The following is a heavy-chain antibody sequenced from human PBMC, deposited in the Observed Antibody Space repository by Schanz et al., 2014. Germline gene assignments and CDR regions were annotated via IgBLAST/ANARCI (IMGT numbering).Heavy chain of an antibody. J-gene: IGHJ4*02. D-gene: IGHD3-3*01. CDR2: IYSDGRT. V-gene: IGHV3-53*01. CDR1: GFTVSSNY. CDR3: AKDLSFWSGCFDS. Sequence: EVQLVESGGGLIQPGGSLRLSCVASGFTVSSNYMSWVRQAPGKGLEWVSVIYSDGRTYYGDSVKGRFTISRDNSKNSLYLEMSNLRPEDTALYYCAKDLSFWSGCFDSWGRGTLVTVSS.